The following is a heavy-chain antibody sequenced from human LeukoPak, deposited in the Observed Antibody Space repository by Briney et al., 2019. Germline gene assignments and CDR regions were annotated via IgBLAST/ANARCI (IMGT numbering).Heavy chain of an antibody. CDR3: ARDHYYDSSGCYFDY. CDR2: INHSGST. Sequence: PSETLSLTCAVYGGSFSGYYWSWIRQPPGKGLEWIGEINHSGSTNYNPSLKSRVTISVDTSKNQFSLMLSPVTAADTAVYYSARDHYYDSSGCYFDYWGQGTLVTVSS. D-gene: IGHD3-22*01. V-gene: IGHV4-34*01. J-gene: IGHJ4*02. CDR1: GGSFSGYY.